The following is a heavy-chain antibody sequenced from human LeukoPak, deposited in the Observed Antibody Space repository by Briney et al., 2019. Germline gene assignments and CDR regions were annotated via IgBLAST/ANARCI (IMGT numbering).Heavy chain of an antibody. D-gene: IGHD1-1*01. CDR1: GHTLTVHY. CDR3: AREGQLGLDN. Sequence: ASVKVSCKASGHTLTVHYIHWVRQGPGQGLEWLGWITLHSGDTHYAQKYQGRLTMTSDTSISTGYMELSRLQFDDTAVYYWAREGQLGLDNWGQGTLVTVSS. CDR2: ITLHSGDT. V-gene: IGHV1-2*02. J-gene: IGHJ1*01.